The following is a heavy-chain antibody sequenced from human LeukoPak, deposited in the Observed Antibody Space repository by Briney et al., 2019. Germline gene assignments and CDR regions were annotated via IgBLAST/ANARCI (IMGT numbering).Heavy chain of an antibody. D-gene: IGHD3-10*01. V-gene: IGHV3-23*01. CDR3: AKTYFGSGSYYSGPNDS. CDR1: GFTFSTYA. J-gene: IGHJ4*02. Sequence: GGSLRLSCAASGFTFSTYAMSWVRQAPEKGLEWVSALSGSGSTTSYADSVKGRFAISRDNSKNTLYLQMNSLRAEDTAVYYCAKTYFGSGSYYSGPNDSWGQGTLVTVSS. CDR2: LSGSGSTT.